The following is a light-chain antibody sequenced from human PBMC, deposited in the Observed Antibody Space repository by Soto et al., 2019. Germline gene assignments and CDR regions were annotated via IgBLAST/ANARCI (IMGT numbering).Light chain of an antibody. J-gene: IGLJ1*01. CDR1: SSEVGGYNY. CDR3: SSYGSNSTRYV. Sequence: QSALTQPASVSGSPGQSITISCTGTSSEVGGYNYVSWYQQHPGKAPKLMIYEVSYRPSGVSNRFSGSKSGNTASLTSSGLQAEDEAADVGSSYGSNSTRYVFGTGTKLTVL. V-gene: IGLV2-14*01. CDR2: EVS.